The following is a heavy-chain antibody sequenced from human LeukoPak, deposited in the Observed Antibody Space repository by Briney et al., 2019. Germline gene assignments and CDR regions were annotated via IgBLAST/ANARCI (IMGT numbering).Heavy chain of an antibody. CDR3: TRRVAARTYNWFDP. Sequence: GGSLKLSCAASGFTFSGSAMHWVRQASGKGLEWVGRIRSKANSYATAYAASVKGRFTISRDDSKNTAYLQMDSLKTEDTAVYYCTRRVAARTYNWFDPWGQGTLVTVSS. D-gene: IGHD6-6*01. CDR2: IRSKANSYAT. CDR1: GFTFSGSA. J-gene: IGHJ5*02. V-gene: IGHV3-73*01.